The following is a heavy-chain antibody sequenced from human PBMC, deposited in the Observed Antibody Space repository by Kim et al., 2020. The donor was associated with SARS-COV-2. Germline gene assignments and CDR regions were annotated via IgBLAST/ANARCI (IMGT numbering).Heavy chain of an antibody. CDR3: ARGWLRAYCGGDCAHLDY. J-gene: IGHJ4*02. CDR2: INAGNGNT. V-gene: IGHV1-3*01. Sequence: ASVKVSCKASGYTFTSYAMHWVRQAPGQRLEWMGWINAGNGNTKYSQKFQGRVTITRDTSASTAYMELSSLRSEDTAVYYCARGWLRAYCGGDCAHLDYWGQGTLVTVSS. D-gene: IGHD2-21*02. CDR1: GYTFTSYA.